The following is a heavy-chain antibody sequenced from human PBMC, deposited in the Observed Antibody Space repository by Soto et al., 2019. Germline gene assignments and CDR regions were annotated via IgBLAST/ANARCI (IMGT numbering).Heavy chain of an antibody. CDR1: GDSISNHY. J-gene: IGHJ6*03. CDR3: ARSGDYTNYYYYYMDV. CDR2: IYYSGST. V-gene: IGHV4-59*08. D-gene: IGHD4-17*01. Sequence: LVIQSDTCTVSGDSISNHYWRWIRQPTGKGLEWIGYIYYSGSTKYNPSLKSRVTISVATSKNQFSLRLSSVTAADSAVYYCARSGDYTNYYYYYMDVWGKGTTVTVSS.